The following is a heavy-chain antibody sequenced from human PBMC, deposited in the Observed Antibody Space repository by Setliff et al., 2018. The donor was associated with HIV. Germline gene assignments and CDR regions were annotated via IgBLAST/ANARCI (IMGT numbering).Heavy chain of an antibody. J-gene: IGHJ6*02. CDR2: IYTSGST. CDR3: AREDYYYYGMDV. Sequence: SETLSLTCIVSGDSVTSGSYYWNWIRQPAGKGLEWIGRIYTSGSTNYNPSLKSRVTISVDTSKNQFSLKLSSVTAADTAVYYCAREDYYYYGMDVWGQGTTVTVSS. CDR1: GDSVTSGSYY. V-gene: IGHV4-61*02.